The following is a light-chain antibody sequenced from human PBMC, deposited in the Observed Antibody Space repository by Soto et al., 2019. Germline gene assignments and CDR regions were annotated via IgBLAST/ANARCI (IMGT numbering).Light chain of an antibody. CDR3: QQYGTSIT. V-gene: IGKV3-20*01. Sequence: EIVLTQSPGTLSLSPGERATLSCRASQSFSSSYLAWYQQKPGQAPRLLIYGASSRATGIPDRFSGSGSGTDFTLTISRLEPEDCAVYYWQQYGTSITFGQGTRLEI. J-gene: IGKJ5*01. CDR2: GAS. CDR1: QSFSSSY.